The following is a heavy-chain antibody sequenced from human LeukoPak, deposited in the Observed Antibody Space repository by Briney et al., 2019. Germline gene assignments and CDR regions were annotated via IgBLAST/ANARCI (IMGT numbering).Heavy chain of an antibody. CDR3: ARETTGVWFDP. CDR2: ISSSSYI. Sequence: PGGSLRLSCAASGFTFSSYGMSWVRQAPGKGLEWVSSISSSSYIYYADSVKGRFTISRDNAKNSLYLQMNSLRAEDTAVYYCARETTGVWFDPWGQGTLVTVSS. CDR1: GFTFSSYG. V-gene: IGHV3-21*01. J-gene: IGHJ5*02. D-gene: IGHD4-23*01.